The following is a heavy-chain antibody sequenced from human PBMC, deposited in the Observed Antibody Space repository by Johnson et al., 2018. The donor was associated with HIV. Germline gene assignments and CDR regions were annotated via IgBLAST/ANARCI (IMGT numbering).Heavy chain of an antibody. CDR2: IKEDGSEK. Sequence: MQLVESGGGLVQPGGSLRLSCAASGFTFSSYWMGWVRQAPGKGLEWVANIKEDGSEKYYVDSVKGRFTISRDNAKNSLYLQMSSLRVADTAVYYCARDSFIAVTLSDAFDIWGQGTMVTVS. CDR1: GFTFSSYW. D-gene: IGHD6-19*01. V-gene: IGHV3-7*01. CDR3: ARDSFIAVTLSDAFDI. J-gene: IGHJ3*02.